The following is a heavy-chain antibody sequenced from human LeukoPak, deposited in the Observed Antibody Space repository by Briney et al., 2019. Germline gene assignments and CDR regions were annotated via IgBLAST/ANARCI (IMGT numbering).Heavy chain of an antibody. CDR1: GFTFSSYS. D-gene: IGHD1-26*01. CDR2: ISSSSSTI. Sequence: GGSLRLSCAASGFTFSSYSMNWVRQAPGKGLEWVSYISSSSSTIYYADSVKGRFTISRDNAKNSLYLQMNSLRAEDTAVYYCARHDSGSYYVLVGAFDIWGQGTMVTVSS. CDR3: ARHDSGSYYVLVGAFDI. V-gene: IGHV3-48*01. J-gene: IGHJ3*02.